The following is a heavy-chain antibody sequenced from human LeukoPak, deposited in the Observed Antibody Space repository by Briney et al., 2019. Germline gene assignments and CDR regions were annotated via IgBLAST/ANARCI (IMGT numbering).Heavy chain of an antibody. J-gene: IGHJ4*02. D-gene: IGHD6-13*01. CDR3: ASGRQLGY. V-gene: IGHV3-7*01. CDR1: GFTFSNYW. CDR2: IKEDGSEK. Sequence: GGSLRLSCAASGFTFSNYWMSWVRQAPGKGLEWVANIKEDGSEKYYVDSVKGRFTISRDNARNSLYLQMNSLRAEDTAVYYCASGRQLGYWGQGTLATVSS.